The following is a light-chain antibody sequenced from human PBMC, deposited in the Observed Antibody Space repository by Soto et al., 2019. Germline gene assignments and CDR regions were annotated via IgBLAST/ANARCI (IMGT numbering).Light chain of an antibody. V-gene: IGLV2-23*01. CDR1: SSDVGSYNL. Sequence: QSALTQPASVSGSPGQSITISCTGTSSDVGSYNLVSWYQQHPGKAPKLMIYEGSKRPSGVSNRFSGSKSGNMASLTISGLHAEDEADYYCCSYAGSSTYVFGTGTKVTVL. J-gene: IGLJ1*01. CDR3: CSYAGSSTYV. CDR2: EGS.